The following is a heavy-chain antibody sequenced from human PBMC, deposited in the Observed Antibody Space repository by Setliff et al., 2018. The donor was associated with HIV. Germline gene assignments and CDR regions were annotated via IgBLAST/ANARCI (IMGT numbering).Heavy chain of an antibody. V-gene: IGHV4-38-2*01. CDR2: IYHSAT. J-gene: IGHJ2*01. Sequence: SETLSLTCGVSGLSISSGYYWGWLRQPPGKGLEWIGSIYHSATNYSPSLKSRVTMSIDTSNKQFSLKLSSVTAADTAVYYCARSPGFWYFDLWGPGTLVTVSS. CDR3: ARSPGFWYFDL. CDR1: GLSISSGYY.